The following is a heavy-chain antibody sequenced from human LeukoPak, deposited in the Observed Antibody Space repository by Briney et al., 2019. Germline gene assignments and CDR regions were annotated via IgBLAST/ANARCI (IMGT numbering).Heavy chain of an antibody. J-gene: IGHJ4*02. CDR2: IYSSGTT. Sequence: GGSLRLSCAASGFTVSRNYMTWVRQAPGKGLEWVSVIYSSGTTYYADSVKGRFTISRGNSKNTLYLQMNSLRAEDTAVYYCARVTGYTIEDYFDYWGQGTLVTVSS. D-gene: IGHD3-9*01. CDR3: ARVTGYTIEDYFDY. V-gene: IGHV3-53*01. CDR1: GFTVSRNY.